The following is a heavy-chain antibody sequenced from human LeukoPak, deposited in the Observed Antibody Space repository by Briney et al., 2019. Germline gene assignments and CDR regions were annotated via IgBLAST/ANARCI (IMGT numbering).Heavy chain of an antibody. Sequence: GGSLRLSCAASGFTFSSHGMNWVRQAPGKGLEWVSGITGSGGNRYYADSVKGRFTISRDNSKNTLYLQMNSLRAEDTAVYYCASSFYYGDYVGYWGQGTLVTVSS. J-gene: IGHJ4*02. CDR3: ASSFYYGDYVGY. CDR1: GFTFSSHG. D-gene: IGHD4-17*01. CDR2: ITGSGGNR. V-gene: IGHV3-23*01.